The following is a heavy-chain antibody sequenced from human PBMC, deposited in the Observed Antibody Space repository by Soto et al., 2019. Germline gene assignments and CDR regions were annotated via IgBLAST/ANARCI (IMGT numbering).Heavy chain of an antibody. D-gene: IGHD3-9*01. CDR3: ARDRGYDILTGSYYYYVDV. CDR1: GFTVSSNY. CDR2: IYSGGST. Sequence: EVQLVESGGGLVQPGGSLRLSCAASGFTVSSNYMSWVRQAPGKGLEWVSVIYSGGSTYYADSVKGRFTISRHNSKNTLYLQMNSLRAEDTAVYYCARDRGYDILTGSYYYYVDVWGKGTTVTVSS. J-gene: IGHJ6*03. V-gene: IGHV3-53*04.